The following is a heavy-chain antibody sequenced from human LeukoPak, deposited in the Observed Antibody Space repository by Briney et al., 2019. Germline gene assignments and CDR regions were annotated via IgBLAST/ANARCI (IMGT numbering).Heavy chain of an antibody. V-gene: IGHV3-21*01. CDR3: ALGGSSKLDY. CDR1: GFTFSSYS. D-gene: IGHD1-26*01. Sequence: GGSLRLSCAASGFTFSSYSMNWVRQAPGKGLEWVSSISSSSSYIYYADSVKGRFTISRDNAKNSLYLQMNSLRAEDTVVYYCALGGSSKLDYWGQGTLVTVSS. J-gene: IGHJ4*02. CDR2: ISSSSSYI.